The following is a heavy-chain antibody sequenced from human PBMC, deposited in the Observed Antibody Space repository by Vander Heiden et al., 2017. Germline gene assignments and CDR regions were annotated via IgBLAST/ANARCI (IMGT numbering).Heavy chain of an antibody. V-gene: IGHV3-23*01. CDR2: ISGSGDST. CDR3: AKAAILGGYYYYGMDV. CDR1: GFTFSSYA. J-gene: IGHJ6*02. Sequence: EVQLLESGGGLVQPGGSLRLSCAASGFTFSSYAMSWVRQAPGKGLEWVSAISGSGDSTYYADSVKGRFTISRDNSKNTLYLQMNSLGAEDTAVYYCAKAAILGGYYYYGMDVWGQGTTVTVSS.